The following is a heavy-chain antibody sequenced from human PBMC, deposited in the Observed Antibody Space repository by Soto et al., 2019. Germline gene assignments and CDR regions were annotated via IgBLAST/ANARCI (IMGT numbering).Heavy chain of an antibody. J-gene: IGHJ4*02. CDR2: ISGSGGST. CDR3: AKVRVYYYDILTGYYSY. D-gene: IGHD3-9*01. CDR1: GFTFSSYA. V-gene: IGHV3-23*01. Sequence: EVQLLESGGGLVQPGGSLRLSCAASGFTFSSYAMSWVRQAPGKGLEWVSAISGSGGSTYYADSVKGRFTISRDNSKNTLYLQMNSLRAEDTAVYYCAKVRVYYYDILTGYYSYWGQGTLVTVSS.